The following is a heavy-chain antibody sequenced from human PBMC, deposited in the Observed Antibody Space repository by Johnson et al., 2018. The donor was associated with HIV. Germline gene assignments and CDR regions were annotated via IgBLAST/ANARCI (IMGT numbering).Heavy chain of an antibody. CDR2: ISYAGSNK. J-gene: IGHJ3*01. CDR3: AGGYVAGSGDAFDL. D-gene: IGHD3-10*01. Sequence: QVQLVESGGGVVQPGGSLRLSCAASGFTFSSNAMHWVRQAPGKGLERVVVISYAGSNKSYADSVKGRFTISRDNSKNTLYLQMNSLRAEDTAVYYCAGGYVAGSGDAFDLWGQGTMVTVSS. V-gene: IGHV3-30-3*02. CDR1: GFTFSSNA.